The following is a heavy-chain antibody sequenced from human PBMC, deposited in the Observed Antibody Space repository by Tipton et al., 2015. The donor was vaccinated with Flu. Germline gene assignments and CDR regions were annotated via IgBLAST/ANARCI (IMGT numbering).Heavy chain of an antibody. V-gene: IGHV4-38-2*01. CDR3: ARGLYGSGNYQRRYFDT. CDR2: VFYTGTT. J-gene: IGHJ4*02. D-gene: IGHD3-10*01. CDR1: GYSVSSGYY. Sequence: GLVKPSGTLSLTCGVSGYSVSSGYYWAWIRQPPGKGLEWIGNVFYTGTTDYNPSLKSRVTISVDTSKNQFSLKLRSVTAADTAVYYCARGLYGSGNYQRRYFDTWGKGTMVSVTS.